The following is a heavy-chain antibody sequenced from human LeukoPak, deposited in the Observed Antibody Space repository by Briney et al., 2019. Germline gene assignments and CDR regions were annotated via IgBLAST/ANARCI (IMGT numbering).Heavy chain of an antibody. J-gene: IGHJ4*02. CDR2: IESDGTKE. D-gene: IGHD6-19*01. Sequence: GGSLRLSCAASGFRFSSYDIHWVRQAPGKGLEWVTFIESDGTKEYYADFVKGRFTISRDNSKNTVYVQMNTLRAEDTAVYYGAKEGSGWYYLDYWGQGTVVTVSS. CDR1: GFRFSSYD. V-gene: IGHV3-30*02. CDR3: AKEGSGWYYLDY.